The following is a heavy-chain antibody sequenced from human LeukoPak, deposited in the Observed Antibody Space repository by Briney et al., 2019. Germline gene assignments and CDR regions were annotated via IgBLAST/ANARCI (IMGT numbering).Heavy chain of an antibody. CDR1: GLTVSSNS. V-gene: IGHV3-53*01. CDR2: IYSGGST. Sequence: GGSLRLSCAASGLTVSSNSMSWVRQAPGKGLEWVSFIYSGGSTYYADSVKGRFTISRDNSKNTLYLQMNSLRAEDTAVYYCARDGPPHYFDRNAMDVWGKGTTVTVSS. D-gene: IGHD3-22*01. CDR3: ARDGPPHYFDRNAMDV. J-gene: IGHJ6*03.